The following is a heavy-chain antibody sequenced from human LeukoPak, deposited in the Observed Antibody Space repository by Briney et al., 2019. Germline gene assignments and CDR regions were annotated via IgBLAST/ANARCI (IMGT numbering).Heavy chain of an antibody. V-gene: IGHV3-43*02. Sequence: GGSLRLSCAASGFTFDDYAMHWVRQAPGKGLEWVSLISGDGGSTYYADSVKGRFTISRYNSKNSLYLQMNSLRTEDTALYYCAKDTPYSSSGDDAFDIWGQGTMVTVSS. J-gene: IGHJ3*02. CDR2: ISGDGGST. CDR1: GFTFDDYA. D-gene: IGHD6-6*01. CDR3: AKDTPYSSSGDDAFDI.